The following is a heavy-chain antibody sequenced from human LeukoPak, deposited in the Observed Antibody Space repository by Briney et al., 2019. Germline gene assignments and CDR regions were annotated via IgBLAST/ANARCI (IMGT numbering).Heavy chain of an antibody. Sequence: ASVKVSCKASGYTFTSYDINWVRQATGQGLEWMGWMNPNSGNTGYAQKFQGRATMTRNTSISTDYMELCSLRSEDTAVYYCARGPVELVRGNWFDPWGQGTLVTVSS. J-gene: IGHJ5*02. CDR2: MNPNSGNT. CDR3: ARGPVELVRGNWFDP. D-gene: IGHD6-13*01. CDR1: GYTFTSYD. V-gene: IGHV1-8*01.